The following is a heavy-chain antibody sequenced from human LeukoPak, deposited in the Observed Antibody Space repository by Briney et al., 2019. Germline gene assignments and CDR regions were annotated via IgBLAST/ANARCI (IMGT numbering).Heavy chain of an antibody. D-gene: IGHD6-19*01. J-gene: IGHJ4*02. V-gene: IGHV1-18*01. CDR2: ISAYTGDT. CDR1: GYSFPSFG. CDR3: AREVIAVAGTIRYFDY. Sequence: ASVKVSCKASGYSFPSFGLSWVRQAPGQGLEWMGWISAYTGDTVYDQKFQGRVTVTTDMSAKTAYMELRGLRSDDTAVYYCAREVIAVAGTIRYFDYWGQGTLVTVSS.